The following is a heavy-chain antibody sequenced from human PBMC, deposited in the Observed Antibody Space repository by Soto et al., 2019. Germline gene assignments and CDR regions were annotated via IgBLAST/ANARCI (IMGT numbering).Heavy chain of an antibody. CDR3: ARDGSGSYYTSNWYFDL. CDR1: GGSISSGDYY. V-gene: IGHV4-30-4*01. CDR2: IYYSGST. J-gene: IGHJ2*01. Sequence: QVQLQESGPGLVKPSQTLSLTCTVSGGSISSGDYYWSWIRQPPGKGLEWIGYIYYSGSTYYNPSLKSRVTLSVDTSKNQLSMKLSSVTAADTAVYYCARDGSGSYYTSNWYFDLWGRGTLVTVSS. D-gene: IGHD3-10*01.